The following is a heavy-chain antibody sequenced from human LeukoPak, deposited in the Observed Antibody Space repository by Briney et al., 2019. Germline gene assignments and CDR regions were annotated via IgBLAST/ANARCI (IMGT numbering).Heavy chain of an antibody. V-gene: IGHV3-48*03. Sequence: GGSLRLSCAASGFTFDDYAMHWVRQAPGKGLEWVSYISSSGSTIYYADSVKGRFTISRDNAKNSLYLQMNSLRAEDTAVYYCARDLKQLVSYYHYAMDVWGQGTTVTVSS. D-gene: IGHD6-13*01. J-gene: IGHJ6*02. CDR2: ISSSGSTI. CDR3: ARDLKQLVSYYHYAMDV. CDR1: GFTFDDYA.